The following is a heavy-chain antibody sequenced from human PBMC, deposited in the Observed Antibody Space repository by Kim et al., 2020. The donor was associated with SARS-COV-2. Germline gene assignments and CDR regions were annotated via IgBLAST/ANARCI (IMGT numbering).Heavy chain of an antibody. J-gene: IGHJ1*01. Sequence: GYAAPVQSRLTISRDDSKTTLNLQMNSLKTEDTAVYYCTTDLTVGGTTGAWGQGTLVTVSS. D-gene: IGHD1-26*01. V-gene: IGHV3-15*01. CDR3: TTDLTVGGTTGA.